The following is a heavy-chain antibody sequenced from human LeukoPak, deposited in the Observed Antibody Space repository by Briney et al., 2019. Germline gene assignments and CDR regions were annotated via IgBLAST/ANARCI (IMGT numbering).Heavy chain of an antibody. Sequence: GGSLRLSCAASGFTFSTFAMIWVRQPPGKGLEWVAFIRYDGSNKYYADSVKGRFTISRDNSKNTLYLQMNSLRAEDTAVYYCAKDRGGSGGYYYGYFDYWGQGTLVTVSS. CDR1: GFTFSTFA. J-gene: IGHJ4*02. D-gene: IGHD3-22*01. CDR3: AKDRGGSGGYYYGYFDY. V-gene: IGHV3-30*02. CDR2: IRYDGSNK.